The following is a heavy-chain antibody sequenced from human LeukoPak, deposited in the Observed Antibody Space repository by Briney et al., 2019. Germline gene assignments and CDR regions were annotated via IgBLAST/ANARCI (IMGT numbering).Heavy chain of an antibody. CDR3: ARRPWELLILLPFYWYFDL. J-gene: IGHJ2*01. D-gene: IGHD1-26*01. V-gene: IGHV4-34*01. CDR1: GGSFTGYY. CDR2: INHSGST. Sequence: SETLSLTCAVSGGSFTGYYWSWIRQPPGKGLEWIGEINHSGSTNYNPSLKSRVTISVDTSKNQFSLKLSSVTAADTAVYYCARRPWELLILLPFYWYFDLWGRGTLVTVSS.